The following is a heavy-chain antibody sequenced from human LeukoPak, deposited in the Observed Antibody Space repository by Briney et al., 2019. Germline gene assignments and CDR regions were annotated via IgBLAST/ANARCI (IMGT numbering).Heavy chain of an antibody. CDR2: INSNGTST. D-gene: IGHD5-12*01. J-gene: IGHJ4*02. Sequence: GGSLRLSCAASGFTFSSYWMHWVRQAPGKGLVWVSRINSNGTSTNYADSVKGRFTISRDNAKNTLHLQVSSLRAEDTALYYCAKGGATICDNWGQGTLVTVSS. V-gene: IGHV3-74*01. CDR3: AKGGATICDN. CDR1: GFTFSSYW.